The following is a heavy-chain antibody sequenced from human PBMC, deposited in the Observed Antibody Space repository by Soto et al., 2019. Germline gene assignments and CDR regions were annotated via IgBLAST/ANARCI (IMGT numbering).Heavy chain of an antibody. D-gene: IGHD5-12*01. J-gene: IGHJ5*02. CDR2: ISAYNGNT. Sequence: ASVKVSCKASGYTFTSYGISWVRQAPGQGLEWMGWISAYNGNTNYAQKLQSRVTTTTDTSTSTAYMELRSLRSDDTAVYYCARTWREKNWFDPWGQGTLVTVSS. CDR1: GYTFTSYG. CDR3: ARTWREKNWFDP. V-gene: IGHV1-18*01.